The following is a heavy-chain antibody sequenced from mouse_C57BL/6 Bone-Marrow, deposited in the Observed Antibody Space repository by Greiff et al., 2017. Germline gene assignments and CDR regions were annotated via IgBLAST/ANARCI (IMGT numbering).Heavy chain of an antibody. D-gene: IGHD2-5*01. CDR1: GYSFTDYN. J-gene: IGHJ2*01. CDR3: ARTRGRYSNYGDDLDY. Sequence: VQLQQSGPELVKPGASVKISCKASGYSFTDYNMNWVKQSTGKSLEWIGVINPNYGTTSYNQKFKGKATLTVDQSSSTAYMQLNSLTSEDSAVYYGARTRGRYSNYGDDLDYGGQGTTLTVSS. CDR2: INPNYGTT. V-gene: IGHV1-39*01.